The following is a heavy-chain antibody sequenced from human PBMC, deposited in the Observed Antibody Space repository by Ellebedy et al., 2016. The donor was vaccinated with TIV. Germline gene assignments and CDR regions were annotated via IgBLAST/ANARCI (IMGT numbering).Heavy chain of an antibody. CDR2: IWFDGSKE. D-gene: IGHD2-2*01. CDR3: ARPSYQLLSYYFDS. CDR1: GFTFGRYG. V-gene: IGHV3-33*01. J-gene: IGHJ4*02. Sequence: PSETLSLTCAASGFTFGRYGMHWVRQAPGKGLEWVAVIWFDGSKEFYADSVKGRFTISRDDSKNEVFLQMNSLRAEDTAVYYCARPSYQLLSYYFDSWGQGTLVTVSS.